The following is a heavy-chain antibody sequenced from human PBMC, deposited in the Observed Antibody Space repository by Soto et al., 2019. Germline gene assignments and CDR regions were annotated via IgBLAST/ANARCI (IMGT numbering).Heavy chain of an antibody. CDR3: ARDAPGPLRFLEWHYNWFDP. D-gene: IGHD3-3*01. Sequence: SVKVSCKASGYTFTGYYMHWVRQAPGQGLEWMGGIIPIFGTANYAQKFQGRVTITADESTSTAYTELSSLRSEDTAVYYCARDAPGPLRFLEWHYNWFDPWGQGTLVTVSS. CDR2: IIPIFGTA. CDR1: GYTFTGYY. J-gene: IGHJ5*02. V-gene: IGHV1-69*13.